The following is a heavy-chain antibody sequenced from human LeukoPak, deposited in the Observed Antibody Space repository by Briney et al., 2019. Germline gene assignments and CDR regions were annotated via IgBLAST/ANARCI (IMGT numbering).Heavy chain of an antibody. Sequence: PGGSLRLSCAASGFTFSNAWMSWVRQAPGKGLEWVGRIKSKTDGGTTDYAAPVKGRFTISRDDSKNTLCLQMNSLKTEDTAVYYCTTDPYGDYDGYWGQGTLVTVSS. D-gene: IGHD4-17*01. CDR1: GFTFSNAW. CDR2: IKSKTDGGTT. CDR3: TTDPYGDYDGY. J-gene: IGHJ4*02. V-gene: IGHV3-15*01.